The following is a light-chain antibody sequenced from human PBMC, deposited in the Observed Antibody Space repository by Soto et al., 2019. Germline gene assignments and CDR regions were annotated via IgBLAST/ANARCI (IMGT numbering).Light chain of an antibody. CDR1: SVDVGDYNS. Sequence: QSALTQPASVSGSPGQSITISCTGSSVDVGDYNSVSWYQQHPGKAPKVMIYHVTIRASGVSNRFSGSKSGNTASLTISGLQAEDEADYHCSSYSHSPPSYVFGTGTKLTVL. J-gene: IGLJ1*01. CDR3: SSYSHSPPSYV. CDR2: HVT. V-gene: IGLV2-14*03.